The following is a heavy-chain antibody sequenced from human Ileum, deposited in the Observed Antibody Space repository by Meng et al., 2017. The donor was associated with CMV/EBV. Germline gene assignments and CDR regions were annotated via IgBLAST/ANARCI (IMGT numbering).Heavy chain of an antibody. CDR1: GFTFSNYW. CDR3: ARDPFRTETL. V-gene: IGHV3-74*01. Sequence: GGPLRLSCAASGFTFSNYWMHWVRQAPGKGLVWVSRINNDGSSTNYADSVKGRFTISRDNAKNTLYLQMNSLRAEDTAVYYCARDPFRTETLWGQGTLVTVSS. J-gene: IGHJ4*02. CDR2: INNDGSST.